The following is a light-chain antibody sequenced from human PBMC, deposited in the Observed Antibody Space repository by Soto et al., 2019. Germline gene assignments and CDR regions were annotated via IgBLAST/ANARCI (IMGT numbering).Light chain of an antibody. CDR1: QSVLFSSSNKNF. J-gene: IGKJ5*01. CDR2: WAS. CDR3: QQRSNWPGT. Sequence: DTVMTQSPDSLDVSLGERATITCTSSQSVLFSSSNKNFLTWYQQKPGQPPKLLIYWASTRESGVPDRFSGSGSGTNFTLTISSLQAEDVAVYYCQQRSNWPGTVGQGTRLEIK. V-gene: IGKV4-1*01.